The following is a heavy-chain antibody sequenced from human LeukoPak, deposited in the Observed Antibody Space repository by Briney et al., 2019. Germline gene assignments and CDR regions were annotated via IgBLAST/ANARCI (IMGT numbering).Heavy chain of an antibody. Sequence: ASVKVSCKASGYTFTGYYMHWVRQAPGQGLEWMGWINPNSGGTNYAQKFQGRVTMTRDTSISTAYVELSRLRSDDTAVYYCASHDYGDEPFAFDIWGQGTMVTVSS. D-gene: IGHD4-17*01. CDR1: GYTFTGYY. CDR3: ASHDYGDEPFAFDI. J-gene: IGHJ3*02. V-gene: IGHV1-2*02. CDR2: INPNSGGT.